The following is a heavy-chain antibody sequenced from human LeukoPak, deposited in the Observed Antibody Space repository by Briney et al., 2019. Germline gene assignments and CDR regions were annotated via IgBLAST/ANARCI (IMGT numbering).Heavy chain of an antibody. CDR1: GYTFTGYY. J-gene: IGHJ2*01. CDR3: AGSGYSYGMNYYWYFDL. D-gene: IGHD5-18*01. V-gene: IGHV1-2*02. CDR2: INPNSGGT. Sequence: ASVKVSCKASGYTFTGYYMHWVRQAPGQGLEWMGWINPNSGGTNYAQKFQGRVTITADKSTSTAYMELSSLRSEDTAVYYCAGSGYSYGMNYYWYFDLWGRGTLVTVSS.